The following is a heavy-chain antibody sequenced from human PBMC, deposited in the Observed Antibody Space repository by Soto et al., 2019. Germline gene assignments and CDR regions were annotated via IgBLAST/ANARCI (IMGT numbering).Heavy chain of an antibody. D-gene: IGHD3-22*01. J-gene: IGHJ6*02. V-gene: IGHV4-34*01. CDR2: INHSGST. CDR3: ARGRYYYDSSGYYYPYYYYYGMDV. Sequence: KSSETLSLTCAVYGGSFSGYYWSWIRQPPGKGLEWIGEINHSGSTNYNPSLKSRVTISVDTSKNQFSLKLSSVTAADTAVYYCARGRYYYDSSGYYYPYYYYYGMDVWGQGTTVTVSS. CDR1: GGSFSGYY.